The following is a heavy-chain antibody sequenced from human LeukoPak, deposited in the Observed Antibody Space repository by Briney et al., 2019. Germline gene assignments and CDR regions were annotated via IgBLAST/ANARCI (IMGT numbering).Heavy chain of an antibody. CDR3: AKRLKRELLRGTFDY. Sequence: GGSLRLSCAASGFTFSSYAMSWVRQAPGKGLEWVSAISGSGGSTYYADSVKGRFTISRDNSKNTLYLQMNSLRAEDTAVYYCAKRLKRELLRGTFDYRGQGTLVTVSS. V-gene: IGHV3-23*01. CDR1: GFTFSSYA. D-gene: IGHD1-26*01. CDR2: ISGSGGST. J-gene: IGHJ4*02.